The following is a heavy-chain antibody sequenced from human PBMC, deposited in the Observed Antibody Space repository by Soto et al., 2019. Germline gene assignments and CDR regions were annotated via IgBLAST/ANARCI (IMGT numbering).Heavy chain of an antibody. D-gene: IGHD6-13*01. CDR2: VNPSLGRA. CDR1: GYTLTTKH. Sequence: QVQVVQSGTEVKQPGASVKVSCKASGYTLTTKHIHWVRQAPGQGLEWMGVVNPSLGRANYAQKFQDRVAMTWDTSTSTFYMELSSLRSDDTAVYYCARAPYSSTSFYFDYWGQGTLVTVSS. CDR3: ARAPYSSTSFYFDY. J-gene: IGHJ4*02. V-gene: IGHV1-46*01.